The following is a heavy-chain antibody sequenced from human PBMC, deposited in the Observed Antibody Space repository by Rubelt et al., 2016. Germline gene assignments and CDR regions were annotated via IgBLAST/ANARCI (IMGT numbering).Heavy chain of an antibody. CDR3: VGGWGWLIEY. D-gene: IGHD3-10*01. CDR2: IKQDGSEK. V-gene: IGHV3-7*02. J-gene: IGHJ4*02. Sequence: VQPGGSLRLSCAASGFSFSSFWMYWVRQAPGKGLEWVANIKQDGSEKYYVDSVKGRFTISRDNAKNSLYLQMDSLRVEDTAVYYCVGGWGWLIEYWGQGTLVTVSP. CDR1: GFSFSSFW.